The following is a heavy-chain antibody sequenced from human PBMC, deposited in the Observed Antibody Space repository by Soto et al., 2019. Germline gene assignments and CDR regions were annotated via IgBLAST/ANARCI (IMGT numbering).Heavy chain of an antibody. CDR1: GFAFSNYG. CDR2: IWRDGIKK. V-gene: IGHV3-33*01. D-gene: IGHD6-13*01. CDR3: ARDWWEEPAGKETVSQFDY. J-gene: IGHJ4*02. Sequence: QVHLVESGGGVVQPGRSLTLSCTASGFAFSNYGIHWVRQAPGRGLEWVAVIWRDGIKKFYAGSVRGRFTISRDNSNHTVYLQMSSVRADDTAVYYCARDWWEEPAGKETVSQFDYWGQGTLVTVSS.